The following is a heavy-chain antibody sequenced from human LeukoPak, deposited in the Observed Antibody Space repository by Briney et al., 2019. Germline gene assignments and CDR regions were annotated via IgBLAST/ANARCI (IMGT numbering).Heavy chain of an antibody. J-gene: IGHJ3*02. CDR3: ARVLAYCGGDRRDAFDI. Sequence: SETLSLTCTVSGGSISSYYWSWIRQPPGKGLEWIGYIYYSGSTNYNPSLKSRVTISVDTSKNQFSLKLSSVTAADTAMYHCARVLAYCGGDRRDAFDIWGQGTMVTVSS. CDR1: GGSISSYY. V-gene: IGHV4-59*01. D-gene: IGHD2-21*02. CDR2: IYYSGST.